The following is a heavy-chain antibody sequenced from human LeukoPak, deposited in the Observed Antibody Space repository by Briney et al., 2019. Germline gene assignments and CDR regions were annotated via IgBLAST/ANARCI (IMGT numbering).Heavy chain of an antibody. Sequence: GGSLRLSCAASGFTFSSYSMNWARQAPGKGLEWVSSISSSSSYIYYADSVKGRFTISRDNAKNSLYLQMNSLRAEDTAVYYCARAYGSSWYVDYWGQGTLVTVSS. V-gene: IGHV3-21*01. CDR2: ISSSSSYI. J-gene: IGHJ4*02. CDR1: GFTFSSYS. D-gene: IGHD6-13*01. CDR3: ARAYGSSWYVDY.